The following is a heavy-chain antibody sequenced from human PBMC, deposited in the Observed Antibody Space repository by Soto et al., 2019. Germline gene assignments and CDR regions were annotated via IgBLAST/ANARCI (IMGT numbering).Heavy chain of an antibody. CDR2: INTYNGNT. CDR1: GYTFSDYG. CDR3: ARGFIPENY. Sequence: QVHLVQSEGEVKKPGASVKVSCKTSGYTFSDYGVSWVRQAPGQGLEGMGWINTYNGNTRYEHKFQGRVTLSTDASTRTVFLELTSLKFDDAAVYYCARGFIPENYWGQGTRVTVSS. V-gene: IGHV1-18*01. D-gene: IGHD2-2*01. J-gene: IGHJ4*02.